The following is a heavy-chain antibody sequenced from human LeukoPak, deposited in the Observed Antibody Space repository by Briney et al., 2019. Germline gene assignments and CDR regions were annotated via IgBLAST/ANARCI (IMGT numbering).Heavy chain of an antibody. CDR3: ARGNSGYDWSYFDY. CDR1: GFTFSSYA. V-gene: IGHV3-30-3*01. J-gene: IGHJ4*02. CDR2: ISYDGSNK. Sequence: GGSLRLSCAASGFTFSSYAMHWVRQAPGQGLEWVAVISYDGSNKYYADSVKGRFTISRDNSKNTLYLQMNSLRAEDTAVSYCARGNSGYDWSYFDYWGQGTLVTVSS. D-gene: IGHD5-12*01.